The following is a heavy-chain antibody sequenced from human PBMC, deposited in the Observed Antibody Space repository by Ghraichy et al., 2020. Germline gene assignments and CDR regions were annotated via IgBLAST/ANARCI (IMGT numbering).Heavy chain of an antibody. D-gene: IGHD4-17*01. CDR2: IYTSGST. Sequence: SETLSLTCTVSGGSISSYYWSWIRQPPGKGLEWIGYIYTSGSTNYNPSLKSRVTISVDTSKNQFSLKLSSVTAADTAVYYCARGEGTTVTRRRYFDLWGRGTLVTVSS. V-gene: IGHV4-4*09. J-gene: IGHJ2*01. CDR3: ARGEGTTVTRRRYFDL. CDR1: GGSISSYY.